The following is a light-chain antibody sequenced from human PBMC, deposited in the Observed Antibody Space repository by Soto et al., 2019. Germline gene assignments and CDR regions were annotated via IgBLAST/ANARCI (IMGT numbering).Light chain of an antibody. V-gene: IGKV1-5*03. CDR2: KAS. Sequence: DIQMTQSPSTLSASVGDRVTITCRASQSISSWLAWYQQKPGKAPKLLIYKASSLESGVPSRFSGSGSGTEFTLTISSLQXDDFATYYCQQYNSYSGTFGQGTKVEIK. CDR3: QQYNSYSGT. J-gene: IGKJ1*01. CDR1: QSISSW.